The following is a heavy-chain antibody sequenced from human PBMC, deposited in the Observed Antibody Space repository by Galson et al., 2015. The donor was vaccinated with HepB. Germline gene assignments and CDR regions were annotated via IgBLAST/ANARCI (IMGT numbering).Heavy chain of an antibody. D-gene: IGHD3-22*01. CDR2: IKSKTDGGTT. Sequence: SLRLSCAASGFTFSNAWMSWVRQAPGKGLEWVGRIKSKTDGGTTDYAAPVKGRFTISRDDSKNTLYLQMNSLKTEDTAVYYCLAYYDSSGYYWDALDIWGQGTMVTVSS. J-gene: IGHJ3*02. CDR3: LAYYDSSGYYWDALDI. V-gene: IGHV3-15*01. CDR1: GFTFSNAW.